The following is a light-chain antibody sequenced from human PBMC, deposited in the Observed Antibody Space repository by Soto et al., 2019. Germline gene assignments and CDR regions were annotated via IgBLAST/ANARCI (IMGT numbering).Light chain of an antibody. J-gene: IGLJ1*01. V-gene: IGLV2-14*01. Sequence: QSALTQPASASGSPGQSITISCTGTSSDVGGYNYVSWYQQHPDKAPKLMIYEVSNRPSGVSNRFSGSKSGNTASLTISGLQAEDEADYYCSSYTSSSTYVFGTGTKLTVL. CDR3: SSYTSSSTYV. CDR1: SSDVGGYNY. CDR2: EVS.